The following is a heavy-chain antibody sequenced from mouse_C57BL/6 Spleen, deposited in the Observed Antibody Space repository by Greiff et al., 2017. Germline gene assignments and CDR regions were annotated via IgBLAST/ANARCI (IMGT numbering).Heavy chain of an antibody. CDR3: ARKTIYDWGEGY. V-gene: IGHV1-26*01. CDR2: INPNNGGT. CDR1: GYTFTDYY. D-gene: IGHD2-3*01. Sequence: VQLKQSGPELVKPGASVKISCKASGYTFTDYYMNWVKQSHGKSLEWIGDINPNNGGTSYNQKFKGKATLTVDKSSSTAYMELRSLTSEDSAVYYCARKTIYDWGEGYWGQGTTLTVSS. J-gene: IGHJ2*01.